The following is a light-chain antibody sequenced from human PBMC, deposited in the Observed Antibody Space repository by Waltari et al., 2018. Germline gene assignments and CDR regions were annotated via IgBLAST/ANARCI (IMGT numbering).Light chain of an antibody. J-gene: IGLJ2*01. Sequence: QSALTQPASVSGSPGQSITISCTGTRSNIVAHDFVSWFQQPPGQAPKLIISEANKRPSGVSYRFSGSKSGNTASLTISGLQTEDEADYYCCSYAGESRVVFGGGTKLTVL. CDR1: RSNIVAHDF. CDR2: EAN. CDR3: CSYAGESRVV. V-gene: IGLV2-23*01.